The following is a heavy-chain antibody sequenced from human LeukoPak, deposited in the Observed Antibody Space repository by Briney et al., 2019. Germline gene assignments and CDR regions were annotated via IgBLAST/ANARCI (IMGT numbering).Heavy chain of an antibody. CDR2: IRYDGTNK. V-gene: IGHV3-33*08. CDR3: ARRSSSGWYPDYYYYYMDV. Sequence: GRSLRLSRAASGFTFSNYGMHWVRQAPGKGLEWVAFIRYDGTNKYYADSVKGRFTISRDNSKNTLYLKMNSLRGEDTAVYYCARRSSSGWYPDYYYYYMDVWGIGTTVTISS. D-gene: IGHD6-19*01. J-gene: IGHJ6*03. CDR1: GFTFSNYG.